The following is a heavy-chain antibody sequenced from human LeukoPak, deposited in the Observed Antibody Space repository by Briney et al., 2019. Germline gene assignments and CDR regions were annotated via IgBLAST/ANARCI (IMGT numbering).Heavy chain of an antibody. J-gene: IGHJ5*02. CDR3: ARDVIVAVPNWFDP. CDR1: GFTFSGYE. CDR2: ISGSSSYI. D-gene: IGHD2-2*01. V-gene: IGHV3-21*01. Sequence: PGGSLRLSCAASGFTFSGYEMNWVRQAPGKGLEWVSSISGSSSYIDYADSVKGRFTISRDNAKNSLYLQMNSLRAEDTAVYYCARDVIVAVPNWFDPWGQGTLVTVSS.